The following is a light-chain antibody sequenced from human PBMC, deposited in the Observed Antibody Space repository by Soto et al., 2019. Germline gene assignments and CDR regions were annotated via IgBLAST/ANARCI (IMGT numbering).Light chain of an antibody. CDR1: QSVLYSSNNKNY. Sequence: EIVGTQSPDSLAVSLGERGTINCKSSQSVLYSSNNKNYLAWYQQKPRQPPKLLIYWASTRESGVPDRFSGSGSGTDFTLTISSLQPDDFATYYCQQYNSFTWTFGQGTKVDIK. CDR3: QQYNSFTWT. V-gene: IGKV4-1*01. CDR2: WAS. J-gene: IGKJ1*01.